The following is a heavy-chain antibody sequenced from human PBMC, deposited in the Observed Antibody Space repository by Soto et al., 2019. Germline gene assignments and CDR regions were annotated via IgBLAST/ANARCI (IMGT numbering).Heavy chain of an antibody. Sequence: GGSLRLSCAASGFTFSSYAMSWVRQAPGKGLEWVSAISGSGGSTYYADSVKGRFTISRDNSKNTLYLQMNSLRAEDTAVYYCAKDGVRFFVNPIDYWGQGTLVTVSS. V-gene: IGHV3-23*01. CDR1: GFTFSSYA. CDR3: AKDGVRFFVNPIDY. J-gene: IGHJ4*02. CDR2: ISGSGGST. D-gene: IGHD3-3*01.